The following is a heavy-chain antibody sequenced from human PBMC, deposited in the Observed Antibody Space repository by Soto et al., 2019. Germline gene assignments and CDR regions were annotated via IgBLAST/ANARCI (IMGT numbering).Heavy chain of an antibody. D-gene: IGHD3-22*01. Sequence: GGSLRLSCAASGFTFSSYAMSWVRQAPGKGLEWVSAISGSGGSTYYADSVKGRFTISRDNSKNTLYLQMNSLRAADTAVYYCATALVYCSSTSCMVYWGQGTLVTVSSGKGHTAVYYCARALDYYDSSGYHYYYYGMDVWAKGPRSPSP. V-gene: IGHV3-23*01. CDR1: GFTFSSYA. CDR3: ATALVYCSSTSCMVYWGQGTLVTVSSGKGHTAVYYCARALDYYDSSGYHYYYYGMDV. CDR2: ISGSGGST. J-gene: IGHJ6*02.